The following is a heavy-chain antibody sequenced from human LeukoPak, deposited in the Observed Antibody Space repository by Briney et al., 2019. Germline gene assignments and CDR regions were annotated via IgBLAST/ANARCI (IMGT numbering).Heavy chain of an antibody. D-gene: IGHD6-19*01. CDR2: ISSSSSYI. J-gene: IGHJ3*02. CDR3: ARDTGYSSGWSSKNDAFDI. Sequence: GGSLRLSCAASGFTFSSYWMNWVRQAPGKGLEWVSSISSSSSYIYYADSVKGRFTISRDNAKNSLYLQMNSLRAEDTAVYYCARDTGYSSGWSSKNDAFDIWGQGTMVTVSS. V-gene: IGHV3-21*01. CDR1: GFTFSSYW.